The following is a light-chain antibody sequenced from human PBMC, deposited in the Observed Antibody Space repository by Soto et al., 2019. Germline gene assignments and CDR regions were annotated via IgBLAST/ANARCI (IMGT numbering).Light chain of an antibody. CDR1: QSVGTN. J-gene: IGKJ2*01. CDR2: GAS. CDR3: QQYSNWPRT. Sequence: ETLMTQSTATLSVSPGERATLSCRASQSVGTNLAWFQQKPGQPPRLLIYGASTRATDTPARFSDSGSVTEFTLTFSRLQSEDCAVYYCQQYSNWPRTFGQGAKLESK. V-gene: IGKV3-15*01.